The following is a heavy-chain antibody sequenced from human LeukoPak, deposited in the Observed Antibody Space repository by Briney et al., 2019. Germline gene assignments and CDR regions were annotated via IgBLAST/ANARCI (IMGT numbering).Heavy chain of an antibody. Sequence: GGSLRLSCAASGFTFSSYSMNWVRQAPGKGLEWVSSISSSSSYIYYADSVKGRFTISRDNAKNSLYLQMNSLRAEDTAVYYYAKGRTPNYDFWSALSGGMDVWGQGTTVTVSS. CDR2: ISSSSSYI. CDR1: GFTFSSYS. J-gene: IGHJ6*02. CDR3: AKGRTPNYDFWSALSGGMDV. V-gene: IGHV3-21*01. D-gene: IGHD3-3*01.